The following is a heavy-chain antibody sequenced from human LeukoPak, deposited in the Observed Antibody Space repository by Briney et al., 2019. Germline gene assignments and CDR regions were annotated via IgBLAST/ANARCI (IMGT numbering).Heavy chain of an antibody. CDR1: GFTFSSYS. J-gene: IGHJ4*02. D-gene: IGHD2-15*01. V-gene: IGHV3-48*04. CDR2: ISSSSSTI. Sequence: GGPLRLSCAAPGFTFSSYSMNWLRQAPGKGLEWVSYISSSSSTIYYADSVKGRFTISRDNAKNSLYLQMNSLRAEDTAVYYCAGKRGLLSFNYGGQGTLVTVSS. CDR3: AGKRGLLSFNY.